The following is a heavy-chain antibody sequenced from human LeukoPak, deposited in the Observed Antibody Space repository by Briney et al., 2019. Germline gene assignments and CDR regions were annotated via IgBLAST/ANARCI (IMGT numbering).Heavy chain of an antibody. Sequence: PRGALPLSCAASGLLFIKYPMAWVRQDPGKGPEWVAAVSGSGDRTIYADSVKGRFTISRDNSKNTLSLQMNSLKVGDTALYYCAKELWEGSGYVDYWGQGILVTVSS. V-gene: IGHV3-23*01. D-gene: IGHD3-3*01. CDR2: VSGSGDRT. J-gene: IGHJ4*02. CDR3: AKELWEGSGYVDY. CDR1: GLLFIKYP.